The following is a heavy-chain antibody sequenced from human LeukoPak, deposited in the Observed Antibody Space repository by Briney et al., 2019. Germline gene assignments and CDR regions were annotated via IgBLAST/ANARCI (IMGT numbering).Heavy chain of an antibody. CDR1: GFTFSSYW. V-gene: IGHV3-7*03. Sequence: GGSLRLSCAASGFTFSSYWMSWVRQAPGKGLEWVANIKQDGSEKYYVDSVKGRFTISRDNSKSTLFLHMNSLRAEDTAVYYCAKDRGSWFALFDSWGQGTLVTVSS. CDR3: AKDRGSWFALFDS. J-gene: IGHJ4*02. D-gene: IGHD6-13*01. CDR2: IKQDGSEK.